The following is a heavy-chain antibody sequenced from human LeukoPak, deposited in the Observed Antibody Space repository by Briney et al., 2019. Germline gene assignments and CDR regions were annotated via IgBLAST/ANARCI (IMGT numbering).Heavy chain of an antibody. D-gene: IGHD2-15*01. J-gene: IGHJ4*02. Sequence: GGSLRLSCAASGFTFSSYWMYWVRQAPGKGLVWVSGINGDGSTTTYADSVKGRFTISRDNAKNTLVLQMNSLRAEDTAVYYCASPPLERCGGRSCYPYFDYWGQGTLVTVSS. V-gene: IGHV3-74*01. CDR2: INGDGSTT. CDR3: ASPPLERCGGRSCYPYFDY. CDR1: GFTFSSYW.